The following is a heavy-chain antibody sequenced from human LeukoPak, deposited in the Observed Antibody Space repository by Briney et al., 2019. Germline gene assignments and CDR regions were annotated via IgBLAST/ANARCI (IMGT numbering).Heavy chain of an antibody. Sequence: SGPAPSNPTQTLTLTCTFSGFSLSTSGMCVSWIRQPPGKALEWLARIDWDDDKYYSTSLKTRLTISKDTSKNQVVLTMTNMDPVDTATYYCARIRDPAYSSSWYDDYWGQGTLVTVSS. CDR2: IDWDDDK. CDR1: GFSLSTSGMC. V-gene: IGHV2-70*11. D-gene: IGHD6-13*01. J-gene: IGHJ4*02. CDR3: ARIRDPAYSSSWYDDY.